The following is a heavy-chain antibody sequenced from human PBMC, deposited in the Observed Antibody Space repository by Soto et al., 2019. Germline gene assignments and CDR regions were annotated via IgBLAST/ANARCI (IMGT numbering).Heavy chain of an antibody. D-gene: IGHD3-22*01. CDR1: GYSFISYW. CDR3: ARQGLDSSGYLVYFDY. Sequence: GESLKISCKGSGYSFISYWIGWVRQMPGKGLEWMGIIYPGDSDTRYSPSFQGQVTISADKSISTAYLQWSSLKASDTAMYYCARQGLDSSGYLVYFDYWGQGTLVTVSS. CDR2: IYPGDSDT. J-gene: IGHJ4*02. V-gene: IGHV5-51*01.